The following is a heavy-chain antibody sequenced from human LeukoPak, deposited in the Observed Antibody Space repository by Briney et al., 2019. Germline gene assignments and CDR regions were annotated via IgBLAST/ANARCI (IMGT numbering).Heavy chain of an antibody. D-gene: IGHD2-2*01. CDR1: GFPFIGYW. J-gene: IGHJ4*02. CDR3: WVPATAGEGDS. V-gene: IGHV3-74*01. Sequence: PGGSLRLSCVASGFPFIGYWMHWVRQAPGKGLVWVSRINSDGSNTTYADSVKGRFTISRDNAKSALYLQMNSLRAEDTAVYYCWVPATAGEGDSWGQGTLVTVSS. CDR2: INSDGSNT.